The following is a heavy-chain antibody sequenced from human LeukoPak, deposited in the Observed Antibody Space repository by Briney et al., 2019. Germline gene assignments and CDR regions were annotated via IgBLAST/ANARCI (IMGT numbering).Heavy chain of an antibody. J-gene: IGHJ3*02. CDR1: GRSISSSYW. Sequence: SETLSLTCAVSGRSISSSYWWSWVRPPPGKGLEWIGEVYHSGSTNYNPSLKSRVSISVDKSKNQFSLKLSSVTAADTAIYYCAGAYCGGDCYSGRTFDIWGQGTMVTVSS. D-gene: IGHD2-21*02. CDR2: VYHSGST. CDR3: AGAYCGGDCYSGRTFDI. V-gene: IGHV4-4*02.